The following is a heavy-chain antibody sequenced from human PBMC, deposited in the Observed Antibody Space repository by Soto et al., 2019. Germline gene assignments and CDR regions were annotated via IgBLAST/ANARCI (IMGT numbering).Heavy chain of an antibody. V-gene: IGHV3-30-3*01. D-gene: IGHD6-19*01. CDR3: ARDMYSSDYFVKWFEP. Sequence: QVRLVESGGGVVQPGRSLRLSCTASGFSFSSYAMYWFRQPPGKGLEWVAVISHDGINKHYADSVNGRVTVSRDNSNHSLDLQLNSLRGEDKVMYYCARDMYSSDYFVKWFEPWGQGTLVTVSS. J-gene: IGHJ5*02. CDR1: GFSFSSYA. CDR2: ISHDGINK.